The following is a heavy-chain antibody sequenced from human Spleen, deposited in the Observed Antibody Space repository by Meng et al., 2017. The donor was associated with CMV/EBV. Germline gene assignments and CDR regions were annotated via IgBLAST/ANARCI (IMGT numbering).Heavy chain of an antibody. CDR2: IYHSGST. Sequence: SETLSLTCPVSGYSISSGYYWGWIRQPPGKGLEWIGSIYHSGSTYYNPSLKSRVTISVDTSKNQFSLMVTSVTAADTAVYYCARHIEYSNYEYSFDIWGQGTMVTVSS. CDR3: ARHIEYSNYEYSFDI. CDR1: GYSISSGYY. V-gene: IGHV4-38-2*01. J-gene: IGHJ3*02. D-gene: IGHD4-11*01.